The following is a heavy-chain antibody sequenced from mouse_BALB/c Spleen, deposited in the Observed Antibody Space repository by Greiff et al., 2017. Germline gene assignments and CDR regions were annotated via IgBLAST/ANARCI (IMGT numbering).Heavy chain of an antibody. CDR2: ISSGGST. D-gene: IGHD1-2*01. Sequence: EVKLMESGGGLVKPGGSLKLSCAASGFTFSSYAMSWVRQTPEKRLEWVASISSGGSTYYPDSVKGRFTISRDNARNILYLQMSSLRSEDTAMYYCAKEGLITTATWFAYWGQGTLVTVSA. CDR3: AKEGLITTATWFAY. V-gene: IGHV5-6-5*01. J-gene: IGHJ3*01. CDR1: GFTFSSYA.